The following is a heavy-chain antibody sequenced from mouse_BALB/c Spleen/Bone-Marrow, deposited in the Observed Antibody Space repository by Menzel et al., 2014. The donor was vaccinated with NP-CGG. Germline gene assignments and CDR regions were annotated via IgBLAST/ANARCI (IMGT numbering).Heavy chain of an antibody. CDR2: INPDSSTI. CDR1: GFDFSRYW. J-gene: IGHJ1*01. D-gene: IGHD2-3*01. CDR3: GLLGYCGYHDV. V-gene: IGHV4-1*02. Sequence: EVKVVESGGGLVQPGGSLKLSCVASGFDFSRYWMSWVRQAPGKGLEWIGEINPDSSTINYTPSLKDKFIISRDNAKNTLCLQMSKVRSEDTALYYCGLLGYCGYHDVWGAGTTVTISS.